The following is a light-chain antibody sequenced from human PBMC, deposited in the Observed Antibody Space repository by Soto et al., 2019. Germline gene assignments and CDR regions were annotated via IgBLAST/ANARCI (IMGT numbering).Light chain of an antibody. CDR1: QSVSSN. CDR3: QQYNNWPYT. CDR2: GAS. Sequence: EIVMTQSPATLSVSPGERATLSCRASQSVSSNLAWYQQKPGQAPRLLIYGASTRDTAIPARFSGSGSGTEFTLTISSLQSEDFAVYDCQQYNNWPYTFGQGTKLEIK. V-gene: IGKV3-15*01. J-gene: IGKJ2*01.